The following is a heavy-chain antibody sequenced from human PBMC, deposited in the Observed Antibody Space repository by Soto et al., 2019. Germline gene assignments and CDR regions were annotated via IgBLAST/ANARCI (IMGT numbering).Heavy chain of an antibody. CDR3: AKRVRYVGSIVVVVAATPGAFDI. CDR1: GFTFSSYA. CDR2: ISGSGGST. Sequence: PGGSLRLSCAASGFTFSSYAMSWVRQAPGKGLEWVSAISGSGGSTYYADSVKGRFTISRDNSKNTLYLQMNSLRAEDTAVYYCAKRVRYVGSIVVVVAATPGAFDIWGQGTMVTVSS. J-gene: IGHJ3*02. D-gene: IGHD2-15*01. V-gene: IGHV3-23*01.